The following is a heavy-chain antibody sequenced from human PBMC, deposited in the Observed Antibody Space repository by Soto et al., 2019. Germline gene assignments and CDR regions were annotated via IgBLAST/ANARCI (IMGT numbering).Heavy chain of an antibody. V-gene: IGHV1-3*01. CDR1: GYTLTSYD. J-gene: IGHJ4*03. CDR2: MNANNGNT. Sequence: ASVKVSCKASGYTLTSYDINWVRQAPGQGLEWMGWMNANNGNTKYSQKFQGRVTITRDTSASTAYMELSSLRSEDTAVYYCARDPAPSDVWGQGTLVTVSS. CDR3: ARDPAPSDV.